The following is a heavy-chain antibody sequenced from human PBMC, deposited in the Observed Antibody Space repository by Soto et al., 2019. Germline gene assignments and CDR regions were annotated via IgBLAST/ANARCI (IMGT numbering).Heavy chain of an antibody. Sequence: PSETLSLTCAVSGGSISSSNWWSWVRQPPGKGLEWIGYIYYSGSTNYNPSLKSRVTISVDTSKNQFSLKLSSVTAADTAVYYCARNMVRGDKINWFDPWGQGTLVTVSS. CDR2: IYYSGST. J-gene: IGHJ5*02. D-gene: IGHD3-10*01. CDR3: ARNMVRGDKINWFDP. V-gene: IGHV4-4*02. CDR1: GGSISSSNW.